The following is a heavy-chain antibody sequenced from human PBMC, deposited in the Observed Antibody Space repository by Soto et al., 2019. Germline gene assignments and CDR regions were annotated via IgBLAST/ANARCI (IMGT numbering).Heavy chain of an antibody. Sequence: EVQLVESGGGLVQPGGSLRVSCAASGFTFSRYSMNWVRQAPGKGLEWLSYIDSSRKNIYYADSVKGRFIISRDNAKNSLYLQMNSRGDEDTAVYHCARGGVATIFGDSWGQGTMVTVSS. D-gene: IGHD5-12*01. CDR3: ARGGVATIFGDS. CDR2: IDSSRKNI. V-gene: IGHV3-48*02. J-gene: IGHJ4*02. CDR1: GFTFSRYS.